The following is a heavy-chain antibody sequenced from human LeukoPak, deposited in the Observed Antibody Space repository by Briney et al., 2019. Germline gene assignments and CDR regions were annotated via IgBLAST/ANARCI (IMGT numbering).Heavy chain of an antibody. CDR2: IKYDGSEK. J-gene: IGHJ5*02. Sequence: PGGSLRLSCTASGFIFSSYWMSWVRQAPGKGLEWAANIKYDGSEKYYVDSVKGRFTISRDNAKNSLFLQMNSLRAEDTAVYYCARDPPRERWFDTWGQGSLVTVYS. D-gene: IGHD1-1*01. CDR1: GFIFSSYW. V-gene: IGHV3-7*03. CDR3: ARDPPRERWFDT.